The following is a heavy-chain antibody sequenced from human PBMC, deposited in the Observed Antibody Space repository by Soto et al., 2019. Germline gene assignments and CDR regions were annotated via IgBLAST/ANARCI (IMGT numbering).Heavy chain of an antibody. CDR1: GGTFSSYA. CDR2: IIPIFGTA. J-gene: IGHJ6*02. V-gene: IGHV1-69*13. Sequence: ASVKVSCKASGGTFSSYAISWVRQAPGQGLEWMGGIIPIFGTANYAQKFQGRVTITADESTSTAYMELSSLRSEDTAVYYCARDETATSYYYYGMDVWGQGTTVTV. CDR3: ARDETATSYYYYGMDV. D-gene: IGHD5-12*01.